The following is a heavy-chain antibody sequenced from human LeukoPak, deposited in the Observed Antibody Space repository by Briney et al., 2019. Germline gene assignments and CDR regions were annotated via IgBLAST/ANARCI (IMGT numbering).Heavy chain of an antibody. V-gene: IGHV3-7*05. CDR1: GFTFDSYW. J-gene: IGHJ5*02. CDR3: ARDLPTYYCSGGSCSPSNWFDP. D-gene: IGHD2-15*01. Sequence: PGGSLRLSCATSGFTFDSYWMSWVRQAPGKGLEWVANIKQDGSEKYYVDSVKGRFTISRDNAKNSLYLQMNSLRAEDTAVYYCARDLPTYYCSGGSCSPSNWFDPWGQGTLVTVSS. CDR2: IKQDGSEK.